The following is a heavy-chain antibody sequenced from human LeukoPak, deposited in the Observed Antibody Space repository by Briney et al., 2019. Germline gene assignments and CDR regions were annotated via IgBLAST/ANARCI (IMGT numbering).Heavy chain of an antibody. CDR3: ARAAMVRGVDYFDY. D-gene: IGHD3-10*01. V-gene: IGHV3-23*01. J-gene: IGHJ4*02. CDR1: GFSFDDYG. CDR2: ISGGGGTT. Sequence: GGSLRLSCAASGFSFDDYGMTWVRQAPGKGLEWVSVISGGGGTTYYADSVKGRFTISRDNSKNTLYLQMNSLRAEDTAVYYCARAAMVRGVDYFDYWGQGTLVTVSS.